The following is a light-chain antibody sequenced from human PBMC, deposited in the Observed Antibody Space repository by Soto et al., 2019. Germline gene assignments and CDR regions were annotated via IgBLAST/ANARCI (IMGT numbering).Light chain of an antibody. Sequence: DIQMTQSPSTLSASVGDRVTITCRASQSISGSLAWYQQKPGKAPNLLIYEASNLKSGVPSRFSGSGSGTAYSLTISSLQPDYSASYYCQQYNGYWTFGQGTRVEIK. V-gene: IGKV1-5*03. J-gene: IGKJ1*01. CDR2: EAS. CDR1: QSISGS. CDR3: QQYNGYWT.